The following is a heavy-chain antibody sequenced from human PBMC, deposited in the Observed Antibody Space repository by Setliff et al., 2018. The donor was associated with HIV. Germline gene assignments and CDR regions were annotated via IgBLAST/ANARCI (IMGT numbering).Heavy chain of an antibody. J-gene: IGHJ4*02. Sequence: GGSLRLSCAASGFIFSTFPMHWVRQAPGKGLEWVAVMSGDANSQYYADSVKGRFTVSRDNAKNSLYLHMNNLRAEDTAVYYCASAGGGNSGTRWFDYWGQGALVTVSS. CDR1: GFIFSTFP. V-gene: IGHV3-30*07. CDR3: ASAGGGNSGTRWFDY. D-gene: IGHD2-21*02. CDR2: MSGDANSQ.